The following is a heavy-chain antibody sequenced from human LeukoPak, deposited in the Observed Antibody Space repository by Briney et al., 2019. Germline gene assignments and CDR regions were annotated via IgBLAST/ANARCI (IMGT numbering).Heavy chain of an antibody. V-gene: IGHV3-30*14. Sequence: PGGSLRLSCAASGFTFSSYAMHWVRQAPGKGLEWVAVISYDGSNKYYADSVKGRFTISRDNSKNTLYLQMNSLRAEDTAVYYCARLVEGADYFDYWGQGTLVTVSS. D-gene: IGHD1-26*01. CDR3: ARLVEGADYFDY. J-gene: IGHJ4*02. CDR1: GFTFSSYA. CDR2: ISYDGSNK.